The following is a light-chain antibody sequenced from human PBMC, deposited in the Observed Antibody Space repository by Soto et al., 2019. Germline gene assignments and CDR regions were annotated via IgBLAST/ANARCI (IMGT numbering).Light chain of an antibody. CDR2: GAS. CDR3: QQRSNWPPT. J-gene: IGKJ5*01. CDR1: QSVSSGF. V-gene: IGKV3D-20*02. Sequence: EIVLTQSPGTLSLSPGERATLSCRASQSVSSGFLAWYQQKPGQAPRLLIYGASTRATGIPARFSGSGSGTEFTLTISSLQSKDFAVYYCQQRSNWPPTFGQGTRLEIK.